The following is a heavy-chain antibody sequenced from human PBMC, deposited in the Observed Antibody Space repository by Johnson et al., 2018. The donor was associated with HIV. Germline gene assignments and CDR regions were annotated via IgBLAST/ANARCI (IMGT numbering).Heavy chain of an antibody. CDR1: GFTFSSYW. D-gene: IGHD3-10*01. Sequence: VQLVESGGGLVQPGGSLRLSCAASGFTFSSYWMTWVRQAPGKGLEWVANIKQDGSQKSYVDSVKGRFTISRDNAKNSLYLQMNSLRAEDTAVYYCARDSLVGGPPQVDAFDIWGQGTMVTVSS. J-gene: IGHJ3*02. CDR2: IKQDGSQK. V-gene: IGHV3-7*01. CDR3: ARDSLVGGPPQVDAFDI.